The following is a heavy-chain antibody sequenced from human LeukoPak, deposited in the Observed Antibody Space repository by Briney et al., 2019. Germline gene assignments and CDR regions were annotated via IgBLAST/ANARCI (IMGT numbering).Heavy chain of an antibody. Sequence: PSETLSLTCTVSGGSISSYYWSWIRQPPGKGLEWIGYIYYSGSTNYNPSLKSRVTISVDTSTNQFSLKLSSVTAADTAVYYCARQYCSSTSCQEFDPWGQGTLVTVSS. CDR3: ARQYCSSTSCQEFDP. CDR1: GGSISSYY. CDR2: IYYSGST. J-gene: IGHJ5*02. V-gene: IGHV4-59*08. D-gene: IGHD2-2*01.